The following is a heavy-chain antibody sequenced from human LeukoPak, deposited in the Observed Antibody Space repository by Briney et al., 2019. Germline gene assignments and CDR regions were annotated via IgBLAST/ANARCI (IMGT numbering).Heavy chain of an antibody. V-gene: IGHV4-61*01. Sequence: SETLSLTCTVSGGSVSSGSYYWSWIRQPPGKGLEWIGYIYYSGSTNYNPSLKSRVTISVDTSKNQFSLKLSSVTAADTAVYYCARSPSLYYYESSGYLGYWGQGTLVTVSS. CDR1: GGSVSSGSYY. J-gene: IGHJ4*02. CDR2: IYYSGST. CDR3: ARSPSLYYYESSGYLGY. D-gene: IGHD3-22*01.